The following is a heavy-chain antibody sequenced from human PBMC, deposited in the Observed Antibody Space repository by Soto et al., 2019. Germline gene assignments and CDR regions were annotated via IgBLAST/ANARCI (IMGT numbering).Heavy chain of an antibody. Sequence: PGGSLRLSCAASGFTFSDYAMHWVRQAPGKGLEWVAVVSHDGRNTHYADSVKGRFTISRDNAKNSLYLQMNSLRAEDTALYYCAKGVAGRRYYYYGMDVWGQGTTVTVSS. V-gene: IGHV3-30*18. J-gene: IGHJ6*02. CDR3: AKGVAGRRYYYYGMDV. D-gene: IGHD2-15*01. CDR1: GFTFSDYA. CDR2: VSHDGRNT.